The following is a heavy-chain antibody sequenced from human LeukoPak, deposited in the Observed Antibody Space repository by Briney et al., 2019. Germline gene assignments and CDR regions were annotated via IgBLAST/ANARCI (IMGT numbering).Heavy chain of an antibody. CDR1: GFSLSTSGVG. CDR2: IYWNDDK. Sequence: SGPTLVNPTQTLTLTCTFSGFSLSTSGVGVGWIRQPPGKALEWLALIYWNDDKRYSPSLKSRLTITKDTSKNQVVLTMTNIDPVDTATYYCARLSITIFGVVITVDYWGQGTLVTVSS. D-gene: IGHD3-3*01. J-gene: IGHJ4*02. V-gene: IGHV2-5*01. CDR3: ARLSITIFGVVITVDY.